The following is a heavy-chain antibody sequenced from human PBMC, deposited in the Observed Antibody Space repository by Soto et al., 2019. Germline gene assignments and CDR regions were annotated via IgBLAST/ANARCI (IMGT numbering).Heavy chain of an antibody. CDR3: ARGLVDSGGNCFDS. CDR1: GYNINSYD. J-gene: IGHJ4*02. V-gene: IGHV1-8*01. Sequence: ASVKVSCKASGYNINSYDMNWVRKATGQGLEWMGWMNPKSGNTGFAEKFQGRVKMTWNTSTGTVYLEISSLRPEDTAVYFCARGLVDSGGNCFDSWGQGTQVTVSS. D-gene: IGHD2-21*01. CDR2: MNPKSGNT.